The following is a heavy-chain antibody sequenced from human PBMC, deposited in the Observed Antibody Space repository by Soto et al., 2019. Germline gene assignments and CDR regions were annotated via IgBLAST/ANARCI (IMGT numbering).Heavy chain of an antibody. CDR1: GFTFSSYW. J-gene: IGHJ4*02. D-gene: IGHD2-2*01. Sequence: GGSLRLSCAASGFTFSSYWMHWVRQAPGKGLVGVSRINSDWSSTSYADSVQGRFTISRDNAKNTLYLQMNSLRAEDTAVYYCARVLGYCSSTSCPDFDYWGQGTLVTVSS. CDR3: ARVLGYCSSTSCPDFDY. V-gene: IGHV3-74*01. CDR2: INSDWSST.